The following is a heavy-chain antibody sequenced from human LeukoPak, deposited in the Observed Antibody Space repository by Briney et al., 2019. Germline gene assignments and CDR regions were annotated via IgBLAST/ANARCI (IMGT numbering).Heavy chain of an antibody. CDR1: GFTVSSNY. D-gene: IGHD6-19*01. J-gene: IGHJ4*02. V-gene: IGHV3-53*01. CDR2: IYSGGST. Sequence: GGSLRLSCAASGFTVSSNYMSWVRQAPGKGLEWVSVIYSGGSTYYADSVKGRFTISRDNSKNTLYLQMNSLRAEDTAVYYCAKGPQYSSPVGYFDYWGQGTLVTVSS. CDR3: AKGPQYSSPVGYFDY.